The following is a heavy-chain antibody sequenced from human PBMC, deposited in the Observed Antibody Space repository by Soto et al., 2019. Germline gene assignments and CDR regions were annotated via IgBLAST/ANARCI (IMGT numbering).Heavy chain of an antibody. CDR1: GFTFSNAW. V-gene: IGHV3-15*01. CDR3: TPANRGNGDPERGVGFDS. CDR2: IKSNSDGGTT. Sequence: EVQLVESGGGLVKPGGSLRLSCAASGFTFSNAWMSWVRQAPGKGLEWVGHIKSNSDGGTTDYAAPVKGRFTLSRDDSKTTLSLQMNSLKGEDTAVYYCTPANRGNGDPERGVGFDSWGQGTLVIVSS. D-gene: IGHD4-17*01. J-gene: IGHJ4*02.